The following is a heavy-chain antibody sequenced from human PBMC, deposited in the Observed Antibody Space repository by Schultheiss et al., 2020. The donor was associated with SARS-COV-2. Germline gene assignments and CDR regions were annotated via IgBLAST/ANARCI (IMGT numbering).Heavy chain of an antibody. Sequence: SETLSLTCTVSGGSISSGSYYWSWIRQHPGKGLEWIGEINHSGSTSYNPSLKSRVTISVDTSKNQFSLQLNSVTPEDTAVYYCARTPGGVVVITESGMDVWGQGTTVTVSS. CDR2: INHSGST. D-gene: IGHD3-22*01. V-gene: IGHV4-39*07. CDR1: GGSISSGSYY. J-gene: IGHJ6*02. CDR3: ARTPGGVVVITESGMDV.